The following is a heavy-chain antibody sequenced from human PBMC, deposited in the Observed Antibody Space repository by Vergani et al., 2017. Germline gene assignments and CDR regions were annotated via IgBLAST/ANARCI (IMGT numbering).Heavy chain of an antibody. D-gene: IGHD2-15*01. J-gene: IGHJ5*02. CDR1: GGSFSGYY. V-gene: IGHV4-34*01. Sequence: QVQLQQWGAGLLKPSETLSLTCAVYGGSFSGYYWSWIRQPPGKGLEWIGEINHRGSTNYNPSLKSRVTISVDTSKNQFSLKLSSVTAADTAVYYCASRLYCSGGSCYSSNWFDPWGQGTLVTVSS. CDR2: INHRGST. CDR3: ASRLYCSGGSCYSSNWFDP.